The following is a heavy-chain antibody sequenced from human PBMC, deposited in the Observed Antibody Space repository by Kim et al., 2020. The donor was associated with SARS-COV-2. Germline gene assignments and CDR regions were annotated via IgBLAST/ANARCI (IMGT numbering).Heavy chain of an antibody. CDR3: ARDFITIFGVVNANWFDP. Sequence: KGRFTISRDNSKNTLYLQMNSLRAEDTAVYYCARDFITIFGVVNANWFDPWGQGTLVTVSS. V-gene: IGHV3-30*07. D-gene: IGHD3-3*01. J-gene: IGHJ5*02.